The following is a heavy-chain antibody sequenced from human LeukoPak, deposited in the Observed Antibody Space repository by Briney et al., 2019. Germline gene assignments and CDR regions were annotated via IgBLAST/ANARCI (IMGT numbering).Heavy chain of an antibody. V-gene: IGHV1-46*01. D-gene: IGHD6-13*01. CDR2: INPSGGST. CDR1: GYTFTSYY. J-gene: IGHJ1*01. Sequence: ASVKVSCKASGYTFTSYYMRWVRQAPGQGLEWMGIINPSGGSTSYAQKFQGRVTMTRDTSTSTVYMELSSLRSEDTAVYYCARGGGQQLVIEYFQHWGQGTLVTVSS. CDR3: ARGGGQQLVIEYFQH.